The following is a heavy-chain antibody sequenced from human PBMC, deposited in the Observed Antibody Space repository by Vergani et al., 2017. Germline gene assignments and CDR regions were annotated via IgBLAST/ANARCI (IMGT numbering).Heavy chain of an antibody. CDR2: ISYDGSNK. CDR3: ARVTAMVYYYYYGMDV. Sequence: VQLVESGGGVVQPGRSLRLSCAASGFTFSSYAMHWVRQAPGKGLEWVAVISYDGSNKYYADSVKGRFTISRDNSKNTLYLQMNSLRAEDTAVYYCARVTAMVYYYYYGMDVWGQGTTVTVSS. D-gene: IGHD5-18*01. CDR1: GFTFSSYA. J-gene: IGHJ6*02. V-gene: IGHV3-30-3*01.